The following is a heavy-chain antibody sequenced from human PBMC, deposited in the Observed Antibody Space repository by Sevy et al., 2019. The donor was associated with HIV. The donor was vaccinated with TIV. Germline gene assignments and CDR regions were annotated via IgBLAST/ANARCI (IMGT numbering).Heavy chain of an antibody. V-gene: IGHV4-59*01. J-gene: IGHJ6*02. CDR2: IYYSGST. CDR1: GGSISSYY. D-gene: IGHD1-26*01. Sequence: SETLSLTCTVSGGSISSYYWSWIRQPPGKGLEWIGYIYYSGSTNYNPSLKSRVTISVDTSKNQFSLKLSSVTAADTAVYYCARAPISLLSGSYFDYYYYGIDVWGQGTTVTVSS. CDR3: ARAPISLLSGSYFDYYYYGIDV.